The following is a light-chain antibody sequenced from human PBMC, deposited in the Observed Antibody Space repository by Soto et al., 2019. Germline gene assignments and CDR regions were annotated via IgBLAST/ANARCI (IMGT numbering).Light chain of an antibody. V-gene: IGKV3-20*01. J-gene: IGKJ1*01. CDR1: QSVSSNY. CDR3: QQYGRSPKT. CDR2: GAS. Sequence: SPGTQSLSPVERATLSCRPSQSVSSNYVAWFQQKPGQAPRLLIYGASSRATGIPDRFSGTGSGTDFTLTISRLEPEDFGVYYCQQYGRSPKTFGQGTKVDIK.